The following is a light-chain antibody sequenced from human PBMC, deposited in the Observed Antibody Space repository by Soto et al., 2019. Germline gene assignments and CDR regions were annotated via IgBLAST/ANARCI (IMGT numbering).Light chain of an antibody. CDR3: CSYAGGYTFWV. Sequence: QSALTQPRSVSGSPGQSVTISCTGTSSDIGGYNYVSWYQQHPGKAPKIIIYDVSKRPSGVPDRFSGSKSGNTASLTISGLQAEDEADYYCCSYAGGYTFWVFGGGNKLTVL. V-gene: IGLV2-11*01. CDR1: SSDIGGYNY. CDR2: DVS. J-gene: IGLJ3*02.